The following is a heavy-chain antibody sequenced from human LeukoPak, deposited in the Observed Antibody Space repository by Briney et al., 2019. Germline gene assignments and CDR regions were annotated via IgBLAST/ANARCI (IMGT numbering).Heavy chain of an antibody. J-gene: IGHJ4*02. Sequence: GGSLRLSCAASGFTFSSYWMSWVRQAPGKGLKWVANIKQDGSEKYYVDSVKGRFTISRDNAKNSLYLQMNSLRAEDTAVYYCARDDSRSTFDYWGQGTLVTVSS. V-gene: IGHV3-7*01. CDR2: IKQDGSEK. CDR3: ARDDSRSTFDY. CDR1: GFTFSSYW. D-gene: IGHD6-6*01.